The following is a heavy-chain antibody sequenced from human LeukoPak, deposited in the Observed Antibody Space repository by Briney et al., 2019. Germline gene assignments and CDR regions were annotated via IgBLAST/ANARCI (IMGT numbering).Heavy chain of an antibody. D-gene: IGHD3-22*01. Sequence: PSETLSLTCSVSGGSIRNYFWSWIRQTPGTGLEWIGYIYYSGSTNYNPSLKSRVTISVDTSKNQFSLRLSSVTAADTAVYYCARVIGDYDRRGLKNPYYFDYRGQGTLVTVSS. J-gene: IGHJ4*02. V-gene: IGHV4-59*01. CDR1: GGSIRNYF. CDR2: IYYSGST. CDR3: ARVIGDYDRRGLKNPYYFDY.